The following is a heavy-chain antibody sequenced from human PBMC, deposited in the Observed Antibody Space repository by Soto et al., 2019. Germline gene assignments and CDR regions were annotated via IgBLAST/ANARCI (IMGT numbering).Heavy chain of an antibody. Sequence: GDAQNGSCKGSGYSFTSYWIGWVRQKPGKGLEWMGIIYPGDSDTRYSPSFQGQVTISADKSISTAYLQWSSLKASDTAMYYCASQEMATKNVDAFDIWGQGTMVTVSS. V-gene: IGHV5-51*01. CDR3: ASQEMATKNVDAFDI. D-gene: IGHD5-12*01. J-gene: IGHJ3*02. CDR1: GYSFTSYW. CDR2: IYPGDSDT.